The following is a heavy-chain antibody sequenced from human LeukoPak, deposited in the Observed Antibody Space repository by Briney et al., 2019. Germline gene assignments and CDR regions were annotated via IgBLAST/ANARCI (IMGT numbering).Heavy chain of an antibody. CDR2: MNPNSGNT. CDR1: GYTFTSYD. CDR3: ARSLLVLDAFDI. D-gene: IGHD3-10*01. Sequence: ASVKVSCKASGYTFTSYDMNWVRQAPGQGLEWMGWMNPNSGNTGYAQKFQGRVTMTRNTSISTAYMELSSLRSEDTAVYYCARSLLVLDAFDIWGQGTMVTVSS. V-gene: IGHV1-8*01. J-gene: IGHJ3*02.